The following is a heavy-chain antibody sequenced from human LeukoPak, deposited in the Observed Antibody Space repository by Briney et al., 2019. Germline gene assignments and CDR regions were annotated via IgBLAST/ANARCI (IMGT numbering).Heavy chain of an antibody. J-gene: IGHJ5*02. D-gene: IGHD3-22*01. V-gene: IGHV4-4*07. CDR2: IYTSGST. Sequence: SETLSLTCTVSGGSISNYYWTWIRQPAGKGLEWIGRIYTSGSTNYNPSLKSRVTISVDKSKNQFSLKLSSVTAADTAVYYCARSYDSSGYYYDPWGQGTLVTVSS. CDR1: GGSISNYY. CDR3: ARSYDSSGYYYDP.